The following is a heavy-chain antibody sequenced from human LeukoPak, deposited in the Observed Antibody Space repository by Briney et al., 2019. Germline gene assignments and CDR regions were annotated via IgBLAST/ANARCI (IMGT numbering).Heavy chain of an antibody. CDR3: ARDALVVGSYYSRYFDY. D-gene: IGHD1-26*01. CDR1: GFTFSSYE. V-gene: IGHV3-48*03. J-gene: IGHJ4*02. Sequence: GGSLRLSCAASGFTFSSYEMNWVRQAPGKGLEWVSYISSSGSTIYYADSVKGRFTISRDNAKNSLYLQMNSLRAEDTAVYYCARDALVVGSYYSRYFDYWGQGTLVTVSS. CDR2: ISSSGSTI.